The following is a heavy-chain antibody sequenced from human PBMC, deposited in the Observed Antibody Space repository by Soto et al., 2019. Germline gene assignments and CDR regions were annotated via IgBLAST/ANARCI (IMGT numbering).Heavy chain of an antibody. CDR3: TALWGALPHRHC. CDR2: ISRDGSNT. CDR1: GMTFSNLR. V-gene: IGHV3-74*01. J-gene: IGHJ4*01. Sequence: EVQLVESGGGLVQPGGSLRLSCAAPGMTFSNLRMNWVRQAPGKGLVWVSLISRDGSNTDYADSVKGRFTISRDNAKETLDLQMKSLIAEDTAIYYFTALWGALPHRHCWGHGTLVIVSS. D-gene: IGHD3-16*01.